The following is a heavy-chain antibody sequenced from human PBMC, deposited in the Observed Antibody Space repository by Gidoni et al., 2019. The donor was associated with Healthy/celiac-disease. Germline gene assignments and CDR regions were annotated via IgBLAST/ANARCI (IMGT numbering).Heavy chain of an antibody. CDR3: ASSGSSWYGYYYGMDV. V-gene: IGHV3-66*01. CDR2: IYSGGST. J-gene: IGHJ6*02. Sequence: EVQLVESVGGLVQPGGSLRLSCAASGFTVSSNYMSWVRQAPGKGLEWVSVIYSGGSTYYEDSVKGRFTISRDNSKNTLYLQMNSLRAEDTAVYYCASSGSSWYGYYYGMDVWGQGTTVTVSS. CDR1: GFTVSSNY. D-gene: IGHD6-13*01.